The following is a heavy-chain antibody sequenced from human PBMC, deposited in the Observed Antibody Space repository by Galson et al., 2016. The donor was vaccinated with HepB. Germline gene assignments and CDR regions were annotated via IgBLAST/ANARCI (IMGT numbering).Heavy chain of an antibody. CDR2: IYYSGNT. CDR1: GGSISPYY. V-gene: IGHV4-59*01. J-gene: IGHJ6*02. CDR3: ARSRYRLDV. Sequence: SETLSLTCAVSGGSISPYYWSWIRQPPGKGLEWIGYIYYSGNTNYHPSLKSRVTISVDTSKNHFSLRLTSVPAADTAVYYCARSRYRLDVWGQGTTVTVSS.